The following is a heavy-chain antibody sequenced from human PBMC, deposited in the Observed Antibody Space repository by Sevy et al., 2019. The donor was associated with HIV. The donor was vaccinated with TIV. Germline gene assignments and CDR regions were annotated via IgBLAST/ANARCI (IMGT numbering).Heavy chain of an antibody. D-gene: IGHD2-2*01. Sequence: SETLSLTCAVYGGSFSGYFWNWIRQSPGKGLEWIGEINHTGTLKYNPSLKSRVTISVDASKNQLSQHLSSVTAADTAIYYCARGRQASVVVVPSTVPFDYWGQGTLVTVSS. V-gene: IGHV4-34*01. CDR2: INHTGTL. J-gene: IGHJ4*02. CDR3: ARGRQASVVVVPSTVPFDY. CDR1: GGSFSGYF.